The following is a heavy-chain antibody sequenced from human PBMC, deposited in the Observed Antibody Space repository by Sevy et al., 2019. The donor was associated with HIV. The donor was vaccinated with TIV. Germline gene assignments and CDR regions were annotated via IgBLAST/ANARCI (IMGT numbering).Heavy chain of an antibody. CDR1: GFTFSSYG. Sequence: GGSLRLSCAASGFTFSSYGMHWVRQAPGKGLEWVAGISYDGSNKYYADSVKGRFTISRDNSKNTLYLQMNSLRAEDTAVYYCAKDGVATIRGYFDYWGQGTLVTVSS. CDR3: AKDGVATIRGYFDY. J-gene: IGHJ4*02. CDR2: ISYDGSNK. V-gene: IGHV3-30*18. D-gene: IGHD5-12*01.